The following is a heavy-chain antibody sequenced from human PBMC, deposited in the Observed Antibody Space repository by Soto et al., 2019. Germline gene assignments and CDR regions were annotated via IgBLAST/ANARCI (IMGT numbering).Heavy chain of an antibody. CDR1: GFTVSSFG. CDR2: LSSNGIGT. CDR3: VKDMGQAAVGIRYPYGLDV. D-gene: IGHD6-13*01. J-gene: IGHJ6*02. V-gene: IGHV3-64D*06. Sequence: GRSLRLSCSGSGFTVSSFGMHWVRQAAGKGLEHVTTLSSNGIGTYYAYSVKGRFTFSRDTSKNTLYLQMSSLRTEDTAVYYCVKDMGQAAVGIRYPYGLDVWGLGTTVTVSS.